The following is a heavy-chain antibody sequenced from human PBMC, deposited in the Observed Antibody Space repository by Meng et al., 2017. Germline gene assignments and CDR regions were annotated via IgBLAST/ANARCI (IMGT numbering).Heavy chain of an antibody. CDR3: AHRRGDSREGWFDP. J-gene: IGHJ5*02. Sequence: HITLQDSGPTLVKPTQPLTLPCTSAGVSHRTTGVVVGWIRHPPGRALEWLALIYCDADKRYSPSLKSRLTITKDTSKNQVILTMTNMDPVDTATYYCAHRRGDSREGWFDPWGQGTLVTVSS. CDR1: GVSHRTTGVV. V-gene: IGHV2-5*02. D-gene: IGHD2-21*02. CDR2: IYCDADK.